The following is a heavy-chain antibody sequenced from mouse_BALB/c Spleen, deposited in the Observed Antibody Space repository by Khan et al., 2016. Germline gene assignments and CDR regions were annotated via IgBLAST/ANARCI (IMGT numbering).Heavy chain of an antibody. CDR3: MDDYHYFDY. CDR1: GFPFTDHA. Sequence: QVQLQQPDAELVKPGASVKISCKASGFPFTDHAIHWVKQKPEQGLEWFGYFSPGNGDIQYNENFKGKAQLPADKSSSNDYMQRNILTSEDSVGYFGMDDYHYFDYRGQGTTLTVCS. J-gene: IGHJ2*01. D-gene: IGHD2-4*01. CDR2: FSPGNGDI. V-gene: IGHV1S53*02.